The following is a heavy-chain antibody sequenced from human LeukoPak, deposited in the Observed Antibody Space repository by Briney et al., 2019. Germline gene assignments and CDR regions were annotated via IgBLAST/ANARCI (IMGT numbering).Heavy chain of an antibody. V-gene: IGHV3-30*02. CDR3: ARELTDERATHAFDI. Sequence: PGGSLRLSCAASGFTFSSYGMHWVRQAPGKGLEWVAFIRYDGSNKYYADSVKGRFTISRDNSKNTLYLQTNSLRAEDTAVYYCARELTDERATHAFDIWGQGTMVTVSS. CDR2: IRYDGSNK. J-gene: IGHJ3*02. CDR1: GFTFSSYG. D-gene: IGHD1-26*01.